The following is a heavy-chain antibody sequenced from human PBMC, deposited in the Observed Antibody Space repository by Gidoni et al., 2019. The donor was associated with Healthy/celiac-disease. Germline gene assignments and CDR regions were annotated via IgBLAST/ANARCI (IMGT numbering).Heavy chain of an antibody. V-gene: IGHV4-31*03. CDR2: IYYSGGT. J-gene: IGHJ2*01. D-gene: IGHD3-3*01. Sequence: QVHLQESRPGLVQPSQTLSLTFPVYGGSTSSGGYYWSWIRQHPGKGQEWLGYIYYSGGTYNNPSLKSRVTISVDTSKNQFSLKLSSVTAADTAVYYCARGGHRFFEGYYTHWYFELWGRGTLVTVSS. CDR3: ARGGHRFFEGYYTHWYFEL. CDR1: GGSTSSGGYY.